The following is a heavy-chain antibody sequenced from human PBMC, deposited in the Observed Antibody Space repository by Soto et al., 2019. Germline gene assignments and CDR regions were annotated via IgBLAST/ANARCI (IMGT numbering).Heavy chain of an antibody. J-gene: IGHJ4*01. D-gene: IGHD3-10*01. CDR3: ARDSGYGSGTSVNHYLDY. CDR1: GYSFAGYW. V-gene: IGHV5-10-1*01. Sequence: SLKISCKGSGYSFAGYWITWVRQKPGKALEWMGRIDPSDSQTYYSPSFRGHVTISVTKSITTVFLQWSSLRAEDTAVYYCARDSGYGSGTSVNHYLDYWGHGTLVTVSS. CDR2: IDPSDSQT.